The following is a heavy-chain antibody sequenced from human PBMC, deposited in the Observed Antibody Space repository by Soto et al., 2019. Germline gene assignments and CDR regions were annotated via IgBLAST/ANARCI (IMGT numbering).Heavy chain of an antibody. V-gene: IGHV4-59*11. CDR2: IYYNGNT. Sequence: SETMPLTWTVAGGSINTHGCNCIRQPPGKGLEWIAYIYYNGNTDSNPSLESRVTISLDTPKNQLSLKLSSVTAADTAVYYCARGYHGYSYANLDYWGQGILVTVSS. CDR3: ARGYHGYSYANLDY. D-gene: IGHD5-18*01. J-gene: IGHJ4*02. CDR1: GGSINTHG.